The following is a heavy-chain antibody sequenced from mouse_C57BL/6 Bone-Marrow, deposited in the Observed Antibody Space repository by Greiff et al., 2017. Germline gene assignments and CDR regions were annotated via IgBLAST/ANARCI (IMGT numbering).Heavy chain of an antibody. J-gene: IGHJ2*01. CDR2: FNSDGGST. CDR3: ARKSGGLPYYFDY. Sequence: DVQLVESGGGLVQPGESLKLSCESNEYEFPSPDMSWVRQTPEKRLELVAAFNSDGGSTYYPATMERRFIISRDNTKKTLYLQMSSLRSEDTAVYYCARKSGGLPYYFDYWGQGTTLTVSS. CDR1: EYEFPSPD. D-gene: IGHD1-3*01. V-gene: IGHV5-2*01.